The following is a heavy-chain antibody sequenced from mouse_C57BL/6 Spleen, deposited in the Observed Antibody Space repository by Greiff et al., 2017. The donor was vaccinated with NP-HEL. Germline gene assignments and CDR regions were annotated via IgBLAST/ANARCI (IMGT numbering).Heavy chain of an antibody. CDR1: GFTFTDYY. V-gene: IGHV7-3*01. D-gene: IGHD2-5*01. J-gene: IGHJ4*01. CDR2: IRNKANGYTT. Sequence: EVHLVESGGGLVQPGGSLSLSCAASGFTFTDYYMSWVRQPPGTALEWLGFIRNKANGYTTEYSASVKGRFTISRDNSQSILYLQMNALRAEDSATYYCARWSNPHVMDYWGQGTSVTVSS. CDR3: ARWSNPHVMDY.